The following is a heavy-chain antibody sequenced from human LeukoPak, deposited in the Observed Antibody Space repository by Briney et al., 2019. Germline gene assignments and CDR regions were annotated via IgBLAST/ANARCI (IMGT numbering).Heavy chain of an antibody. Sequence: PSETLSLTCTVSGGSISSYYWSWIRQPAGKGLEWIGRIYTSGSTNYNPSLKSRVTMSVDTSKNQFSLKLSSVTAADTAVYYCARVLIAAAVARGAFDIWGQGTMVTVSS. J-gene: IGHJ3*02. CDR2: IYTSGST. V-gene: IGHV4-4*07. CDR1: GGSISSYY. CDR3: ARVLIAAAVARGAFDI. D-gene: IGHD6-13*01.